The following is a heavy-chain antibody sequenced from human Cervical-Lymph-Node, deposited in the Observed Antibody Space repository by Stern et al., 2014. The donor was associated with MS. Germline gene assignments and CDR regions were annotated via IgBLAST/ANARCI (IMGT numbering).Heavy chain of an antibody. CDR2: VIHFVGTS. CDR3: ARGSGDNWFGP. J-gene: IGHJ5*02. Sequence: QVQLGESGAEVKKPGSSVKVSCKSSGGISWVRQAPGQGLEWMGGVIHFVGTSNYAQKFQGRVTITADTSTNTTYLHLSRLTSADTAVYYCARGSGDNWFGPWGQGTLVTVSS. CDR1: GG. D-gene: IGHD3-10*01. V-gene: IGHV1-69*06.